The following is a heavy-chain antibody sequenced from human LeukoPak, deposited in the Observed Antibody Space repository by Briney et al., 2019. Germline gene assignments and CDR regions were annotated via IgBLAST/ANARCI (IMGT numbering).Heavy chain of an antibody. CDR2: ISGSGGST. Sequence: GGSLRLSCAASGFTFSSYAMSWVRQAPGKGLEWVSAISGSGGSTYYADSVKGRFTISRDNSKNTLYLQMNSLRAEDTAVYYCAKDDYGSSSVLTEYFQHWGQGTLVTVSS. V-gene: IGHV3-23*01. D-gene: IGHD6-6*01. CDR3: AKDDYGSSSVLTEYFQH. J-gene: IGHJ1*01. CDR1: GFTFSSYA.